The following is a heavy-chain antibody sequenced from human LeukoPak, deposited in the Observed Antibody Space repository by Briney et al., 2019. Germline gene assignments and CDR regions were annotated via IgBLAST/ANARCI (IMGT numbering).Heavy chain of an antibody. V-gene: IGHV4-59*01. Sequence: SETLSLTCTVSGGSISSYYWSWIRQPPGKGLEWIGYIYYSGSTNYNPSLKSRVTISVDTSKNQFSLKLSSVTAADTAVYYCARTRRYSSGWYPLDYWGQETLVTVSS. J-gene: IGHJ4*02. CDR1: GGSISSYY. CDR3: ARTRRYSSGWYPLDY. D-gene: IGHD6-19*01. CDR2: IYYSGST.